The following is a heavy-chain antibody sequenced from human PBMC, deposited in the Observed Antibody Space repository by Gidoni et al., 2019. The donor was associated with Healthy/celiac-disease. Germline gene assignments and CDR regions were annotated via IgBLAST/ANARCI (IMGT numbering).Heavy chain of an antibody. CDR2: IIPIFGTA. CDR3: ARAHITYYYDSSGYDY. CDR1: GGRFSSYA. J-gene: IGHJ4*02. D-gene: IGHD3-22*01. Sequence: QVQLVQSGAAGKKPGSSVKVSCKASGGRFSSYAISWVRKAPGQGLEWMGGIIPIFGTANYAQKFHGRVTITAAESTSTAYMELSSLRSEDTAVYYCARAHITYYYDSSGYDYWGQGTLVTVSS. V-gene: IGHV1-69*01.